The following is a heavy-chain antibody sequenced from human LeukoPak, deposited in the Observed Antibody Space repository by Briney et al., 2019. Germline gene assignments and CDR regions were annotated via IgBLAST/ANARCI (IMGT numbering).Heavy chain of an antibody. D-gene: IGHD3-16*02. V-gene: IGHV4-59*01. Sequence: PSETLSLTCTVSGGSISSYYWTWIRQPPGKGLEWIGNIYYSGSTNYNPSLKSRVTISVDTSKNQFSLKLSSVTTADTAVYYCARGLLYRYPYYFDYWGQGTLVTVSS. CDR2: IYYSGST. CDR3: ARGLLYRYPYYFDY. CDR1: GGSISSYY. J-gene: IGHJ4*02.